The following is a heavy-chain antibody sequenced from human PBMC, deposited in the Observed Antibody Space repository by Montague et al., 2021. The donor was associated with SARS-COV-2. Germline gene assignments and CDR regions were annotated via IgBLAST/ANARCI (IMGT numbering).Heavy chain of an antibody. J-gene: IGHJ6*02. D-gene: IGHD3-10*01. CDR1: GFRFDSYA. CDR2: ISSGGETT. Sequence: SLRLSCEASGFRFDSYAMSQVRQAPGKGLEWLSAISSGGETTDYXDSXNGRFTLSRDNSMNTLYLQMNRLRGEDTAVYYCAKGIYMRRGVSHGMDVWGQGTTVTVSS. V-gene: IGHV3-23*01. CDR3: AKGIYMRRGVSHGMDV.